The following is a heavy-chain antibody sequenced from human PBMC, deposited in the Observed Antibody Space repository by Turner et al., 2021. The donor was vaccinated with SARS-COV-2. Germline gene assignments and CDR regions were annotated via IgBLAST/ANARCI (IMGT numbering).Heavy chain of an antibody. J-gene: IGHJ4*02. D-gene: IGHD6-13*01. Sequence: EVQLVESGVGLVQPGGSLRLSCAASGVTFSSYWMSWVRQAPGKGLEWVANIKQDGSEKFYVDSVKGRFTISRDNAKNSLYLQMNSLRAEDTAVYYCAKMASSSWYFDYWGQGTLVTVSS. CDR3: AKMASSSWYFDY. CDR2: IKQDGSEK. CDR1: GVTFSSYW. V-gene: IGHV3-7*03.